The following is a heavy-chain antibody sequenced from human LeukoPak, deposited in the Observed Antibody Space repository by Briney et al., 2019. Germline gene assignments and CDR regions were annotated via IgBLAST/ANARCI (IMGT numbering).Heavy chain of an antibody. CDR1: GFTFSSYA. V-gene: IGHV3-30-3*01. J-gene: IGHJ6*02. D-gene: IGHD5/OR15-5a*01. CDR2: ISYDGSNK. CDR3: ARDRLRSYYYYGMDV. Sequence: GGSLRLSCAASGFTFSSYAMHWVRQAPGKGLEWVAVISYDGSNKYYADSVKGRFTISRDNSKYTLYLQMNSLRAEDTAVYYCARDRLRSYYYYGMDVWGQGTTVTASS.